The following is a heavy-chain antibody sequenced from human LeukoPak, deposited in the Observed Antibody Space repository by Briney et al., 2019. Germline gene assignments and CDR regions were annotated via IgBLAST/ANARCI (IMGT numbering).Heavy chain of an antibody. Sequence: GGSLRFSCAASGYIFSNYGMHWVRRAPGKGLEWVSAISGSGGSTYYADSVKGRFTISRDNSKNTLYLQMNSLRAEDTAVYYCATVTTMRYFQHWGQGTLVTVSS. CDR3: ATVTTMRYFQH. J-gene: IGHJ1*01. CDR2: ISGSGGST. CDR1: GYIFSNYG. D-gene: IGHD4-17*01. V-gene: IGHV3-23*01.